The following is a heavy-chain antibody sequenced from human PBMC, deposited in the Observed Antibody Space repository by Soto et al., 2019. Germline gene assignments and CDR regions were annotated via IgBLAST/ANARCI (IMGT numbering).Heavy chain of an antibody. CDR1: GFTCSSYG. J-gene: IGHJ6*02. CDR2: ISYDGSNK. D-gene: IGHD6-13*01. V-gene: IGHV3-30*18. Sequence: GGSLRLSCAASGFTCSSYGMHWVRQAPGKGLEWVAVISYDGSNKYYADSVKGRFTISRDNSKSTLYLQMNSLRAEDTAVYYCAKDGEMAAAGTYYYYGMDVWGQATTVTAP. CDR3: AKDGEMAAAGTYYYYGMDV.